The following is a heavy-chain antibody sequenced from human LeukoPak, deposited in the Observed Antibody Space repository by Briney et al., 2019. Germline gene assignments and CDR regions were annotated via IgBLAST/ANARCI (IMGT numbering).Heavy chain of an antibody. CDR2: IRGSDRNT. D-gene: IGHD4-23*01. J-gene: IGHJ4*02. CDR1: GFTFRTYA. CDR3: AKDVFGDYGGLDY. V-gene: IGHV3-23*01. Sequence: GGSLRLSCGASGFTFRTYAMSWVRKAPGKALEWVSSIRGSDRNTYYADSVKGRFAISRDNSKNTLYLQMNSLRVEDTAVYYCAKDVFGDYGGLDYWGQGTLVTVSS.